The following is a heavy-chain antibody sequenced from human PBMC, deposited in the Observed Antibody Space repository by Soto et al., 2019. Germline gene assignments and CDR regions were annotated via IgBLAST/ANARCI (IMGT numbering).Heavy chain of an antibody. CDR3: TRVYGDYGTLSDY. D-gene: IGHD4-17*01. Sequence: LSLACAVYGGSFSGYYWSWIRQPPGKGLEWVSSISSTSTFIYYADSVRGRFTISRDNAKNSLYLQMNGLRAEDTAAYYCTRVYGDYGTLSDYWGRGTLVTVSS. V-gene: IGHV3-11*06. CDR2: ISSTSTFI. CDR1: GGSFSGYY. J-gene: IGHJ4*02.